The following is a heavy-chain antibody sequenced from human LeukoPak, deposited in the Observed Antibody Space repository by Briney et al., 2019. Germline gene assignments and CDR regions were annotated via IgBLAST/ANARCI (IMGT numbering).Heavy chain of an antibody. Sequence: SETLSLTCTVSGGSISSNSYYWSWIRQRPGKGLEWIGSIYYSGSPYYNPSLKSRVTISVDTSKNQFSLKVSSVTAADTAVYYCARWRTAKTGFDYWGQGTLVTVSS. CDR3: ARWRTAKTGFDY. V-gene: IGHV4-39*01. J-gene: IGHJ4*02. D-gene: IGHD1-1*01. CDR2: IYYSGSP. CDR1: GGSISSNSYY.